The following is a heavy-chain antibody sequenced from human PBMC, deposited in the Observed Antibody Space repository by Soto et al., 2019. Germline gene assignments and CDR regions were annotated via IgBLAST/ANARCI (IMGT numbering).Heavy chain of an antibody. CDR2: ISFDGRNE. J-gene: IGHJ6*02. Sequence: QVQLVESGGGVVQPGRSLRLSCAASRITFSSYPMHWVRQAPGKGLEWVALISFDGRNEHYADSVKGRFTISRDNSRNTLALQRNSLRAGDTAVYYCARERSSGYYLYYNMDVWGRGTTVTVSS. CDR1: RITFSSYP. V-gene: IGHV3-30*04. CDR3: ARERSSGYYLYYNMDV. D-gene: IGHD3-22*01.